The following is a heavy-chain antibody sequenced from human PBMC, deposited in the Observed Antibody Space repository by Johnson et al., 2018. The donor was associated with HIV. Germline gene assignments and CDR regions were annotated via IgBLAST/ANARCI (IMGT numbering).Heavy chain of an antibody. V-gene: IGHV3-7*03. Sequence: VQLVESGGGVVQPGESLRLSCRTFGFTFSSYWMSWVRQAPGKGLEWVANIKQDGSEKYYVDSVKGRFTISRDNSKNTLYLQMNSLRAEYTAVYYCARDAYYGSGSYSQRNTFDVWGQGTMVAVSS. J-gene: IGHJ3*01. D-gene: IGHD3-10*01. CDR3: ARDAYYGSGSYSQRNTFDV. CDR2: IKQDGSEK. CDR1: GFTFSSYW.